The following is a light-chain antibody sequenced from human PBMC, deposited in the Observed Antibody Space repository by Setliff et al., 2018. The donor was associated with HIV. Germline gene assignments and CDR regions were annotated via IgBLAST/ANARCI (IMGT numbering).Light chain of an antibody. CDR3: NSFTSTTIYV. J-gene: IGLJ1*01. CDR2: EVT. V-gene: IGLV2-14*03. Sequence: QSVLTQPRSVSGSPGQSVTISCTGTSSDVGGHNYVSWYQQHPGQAPKLIIFEVTKRPSGVSTRFSGSRSGNTASLTISGLQAEDEADYCCNSFTSTTIYVFGTGTKVTVL. CDR1: SSDVGGHNY.